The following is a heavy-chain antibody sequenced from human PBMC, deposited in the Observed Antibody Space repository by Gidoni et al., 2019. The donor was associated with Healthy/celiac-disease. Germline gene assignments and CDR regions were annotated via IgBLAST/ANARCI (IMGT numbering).Heavy chain of an antibody. V-gene: IGHV3-48*02. CDR2: ISSSSSTI. J-gene: IGHJ4*02. CDR1: GFPFSSYS. CDR3: ARVPPLYDSSGYYPDGNY. D-gene: IGHD3-22*01. Sequence: EVQLVESGGGLVQPGGSLRLPCAASGFPFSSYSMNWVRQAPGKGLEWVSSISSSSSTIYYADSVKGRFTIPRDNAKNSLYLQMNSLRDEDTAVYYCARVPPLYDSSGYYPDGNYWGQGTLVTVSS.